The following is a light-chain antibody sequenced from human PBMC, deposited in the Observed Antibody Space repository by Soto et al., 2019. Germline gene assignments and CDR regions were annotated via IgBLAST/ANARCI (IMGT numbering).Light chain of an antibody. Sequence: DVQLTQTPSFLSASIGDRVTITCRASQGISTYLAWYQQKPGKAPKLLIYAASTLQGGTPSRFSGSGSGTEFTLTIASLKPEDFATYYCQQFNSYPPDTFGQGTKLEIK. J-gene: IGKJ2*01. V-gene: IGKV1-9*01. CDR2: AAS. CDR3: QQFNSYPPDT. CDR1: QGISTY.